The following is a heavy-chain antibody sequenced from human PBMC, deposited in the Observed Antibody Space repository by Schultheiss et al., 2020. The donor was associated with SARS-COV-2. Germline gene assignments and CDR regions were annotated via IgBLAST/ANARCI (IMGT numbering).Heavy chain of an antibody. CDR2: ISDSGTTI. D-gene: IGHD6-19*01. V-gene: IGHV3-48*03. Sequence: GGSLRLSCAASGFTFSSYAMSWVRQAPGKGLDWVSYISDSGTTIYYADSVKGRFTISRDNAKNSLYLQMNSLRAEDTAVYYCVRGSNDWYGIDYWGQGTLVTVSS. CDR1: GFTFSSYA. CDR3: VRGSNDWYGIDY. J-gene: IGHJ4*02.